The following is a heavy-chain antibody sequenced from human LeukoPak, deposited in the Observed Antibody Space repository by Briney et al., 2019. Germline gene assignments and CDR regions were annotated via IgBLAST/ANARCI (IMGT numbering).Heavy chain of an antibody. CDR1: GYSISSGYY. Sequence: TSETLSLTCTVSGYSISSGYYWGWIRQPPGKGLEWIGSIYHSGSTYYNPSLKSRVTISVDTSKNQFSLKLSSVTAADTAVYYCARRLAAAGRTLDYWGQGTLVTVSS. CDR2: IYHSGST. J-gene: IGHJ4*02. D-gene: IGHD6-13*01. V-gene: IGHV4-38-2*02. CDR3: ARRLAAAGRTLDY.